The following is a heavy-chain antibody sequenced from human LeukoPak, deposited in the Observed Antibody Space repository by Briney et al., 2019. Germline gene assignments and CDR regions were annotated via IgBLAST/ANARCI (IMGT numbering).Heavy chain of an antibody. CDR3: ARLRGTTMPLYSFDY. V-gene: IGHV3-23*01. CDR2: IHGGGGSA. Sequence: GGSLRLSCAASGFTFSINAMSWVRQAPGKGLEWVSMIHGGGGSAYYADSVKGRFTISRDDSKNTLFLQMNSLRAEDTAVYYCARLRGTTMPLYSFDYWGQGTLVTVSS. J-gene: IGHJ4*02. D-gene: IGHD3-10*01. CDR1: GFTFSINA.